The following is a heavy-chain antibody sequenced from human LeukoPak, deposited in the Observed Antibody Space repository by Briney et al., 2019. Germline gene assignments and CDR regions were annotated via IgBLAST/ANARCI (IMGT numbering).Heavy chain of an antibody. V-gene: IGHV7-4-1*02. CDR3: ARWDYDSSGYALYYFDY. J-gene: IGHJ4*02. CDR2: INTYTGNP. D-gene: IGHD3-22*01. CDR1: GYTFTSYA. Sequence: GASVKVSCKASGYTFTSYAMNWVRQAPGQGLEWMGWINTYTGNPTYAQGFTGRFVFSLDTSVSTAYLQISSLKAEDTAVYYRARWDYDSSGYALYYFDYWGQGTLVTVSS.